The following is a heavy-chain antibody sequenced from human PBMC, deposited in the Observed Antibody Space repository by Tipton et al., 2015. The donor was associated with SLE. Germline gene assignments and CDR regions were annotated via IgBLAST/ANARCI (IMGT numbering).Heavy chain of an antibody. J-gene: IGHJ4*02. CDR1: GASIRSNSYY. CDR3: ARHPTYFDY. V-gene: IGHV4-61*05. CDR2: IYYSGSS. Sequence: TLSLTCTVSGASIRSNSYYWSWIRQPPGKGLEWIGYIYYSGSSNYNPSLKSRVTISLDTSKNQFSLRLSSVTAADTAVYYCARHPTYFDYWGQGTLVTVSS.